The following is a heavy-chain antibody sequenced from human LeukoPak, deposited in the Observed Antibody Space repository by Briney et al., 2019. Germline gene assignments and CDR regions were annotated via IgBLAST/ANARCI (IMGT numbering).Heavy chain of an antibody. CDR3: ARDLFSEQLGFDP. CDR2: IIPIFGTA. J-gene: IGHJ5*02. Sequence: SVKVSCKASGGTFSSYAISWVRQAPGQGLEWVGRIIPIFGTANYAQKFQGRVTITTDESTSTAYMELSSLRSEDTAVYYCARDLFSEQLGFDPWGQGTLVTVSS. V-gene: IGHV1-69*05. D-gene: IGHD6-13*01. CDR1: GGTFSSYA.